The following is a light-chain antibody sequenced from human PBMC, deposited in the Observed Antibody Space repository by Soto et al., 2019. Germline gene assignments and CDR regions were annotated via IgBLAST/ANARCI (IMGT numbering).Light chain of an antibody. CDR2: GAS. CDR3: HQYGSSPQA. V-gene: IGKV3-20*01. Sequence: EIVLMQSPGTLSLSPGERVTLSCRASQSVARSFLAWYQQKRGQAPRLLIYGASSSATGIPDRFSGSGSGTAVTLTISRLEPEDFAVYYCHQYGSSPQAFGPGTKVYIK. J-gene: IGKJ3*01. CDR1: QSVARSF.